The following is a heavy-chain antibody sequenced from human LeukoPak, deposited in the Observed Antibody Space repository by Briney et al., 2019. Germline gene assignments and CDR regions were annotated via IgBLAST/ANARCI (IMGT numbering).Heavy chain of an antibody. V-gene: IGHV4-59*01. CDR1: GDSISSSD. D-gene: IGHD4-17*01. CDR2: IYHHGKS. CDR3: ARIRGLGDVSPYSDF. J-gene: IGHJ4*02. Sequence: SETLSLTCSVSGDSISSSDWSWIRQPPGKGLEWIGYIYHHGKSGYKPSLQRQVTISLDTSKNQFSLTLSFVTAADTAMYYCARIRGLGDVSPYSDFWGQGTLVTVSS.